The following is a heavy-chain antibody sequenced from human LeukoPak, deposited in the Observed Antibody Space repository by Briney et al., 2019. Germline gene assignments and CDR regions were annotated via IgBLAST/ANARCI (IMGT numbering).Heavy chain of an antibody. CDR1: GGTFSSYA. Sequence: VASVKVSCKASGGTFSSYAISWVRQAPGQGLEWMGWISAYNGNTNYAQKLQGRVTMTTDTSTSTAYMELRSLRSEDTAVYYCARDLTDNWNYVSRFDPWGQGTLVTVSS. V-gene: IGHV1-18*01. D-gene: IGHD1-7*01. J-gene: IGHJ5*02. CDR3: ARDLTDNWNYVSRFDP. CDR2: ISAYNGNT.